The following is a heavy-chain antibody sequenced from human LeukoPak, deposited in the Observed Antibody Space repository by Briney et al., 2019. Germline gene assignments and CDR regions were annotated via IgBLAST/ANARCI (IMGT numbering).Heavy chain of an antibody. CDR1: GYTFTSYD. Sequence: GASVTVSCKASGYTFTSYDINWVRQATGQGLEWMGWMNPNSGNKGYAQKFQGRVTMTRNTSISTAYMELSSLRSEDTAVYYCARGNYYDILTGYYNPSGMDVWGQGTTVTVSS. CDR3: ARGNYYDILTGYYNPSGMDV. V-gene: IGHV1-8*01. D-gene: IGHD3-9*01. J-gene: IGHJ6*02. CDR2: MNPNSGNK.